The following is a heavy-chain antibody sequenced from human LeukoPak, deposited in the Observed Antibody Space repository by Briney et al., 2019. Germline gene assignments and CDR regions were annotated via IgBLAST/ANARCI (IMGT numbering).Heavy chain of an antibody. CDR3: ARWYYDFWSGYYDYYYYGMDV. V-gene: IGHV1-8*01. D-gene: IGHD3-3*01. J-gene: IGHJ6*02. Sequence: ASVKVSCKASGYTFTGYDINWVRQATGQGLEWMGWMNPNSGNTGYAQKFQGRVTMTRNTSISTAYMELSSLRSEDTAVYYCARWYYDFWSGYYDYYYYGMDVWGQGTTVTVSS. CDR1: GYTFTGYD. CDR2: MNPNSGNT.